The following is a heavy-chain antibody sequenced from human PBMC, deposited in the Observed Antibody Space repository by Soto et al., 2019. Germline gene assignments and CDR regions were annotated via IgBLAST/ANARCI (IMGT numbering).Heavy chain of an antibody. CDR3: SSYLATMGGLYCNYGTAG. D-gene: IGHD3-16*01. CDR1: EGSLGNLY. J-gene: IGHJ6*04. CDR2: IYYSGST. V-gene: IGHV4-59*11. Sequence: LTSSVSEGSLGNLYWRWILPKHGKGLEWIGYIYYSGSTNYNPSLKSRVTISVDTSKNQFSLKLGSVTAADSAVYYCSSYLATMGGLYCNYGTAGRGNGKTVIVS.